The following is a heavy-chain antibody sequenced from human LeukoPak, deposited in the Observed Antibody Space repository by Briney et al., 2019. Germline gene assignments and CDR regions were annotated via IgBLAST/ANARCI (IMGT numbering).Heavy chain of an antibody. V-gene: IGHV3-7*01. D-gene: IGHD6-13*01. Sequence: GGSLRLSCAASGFTFSSYWMSWVRQAPGKGLEWVANIKQDGSEKYYVDSVKGRFTISRDNAKNSLYLQMNSLRAEDTAVYYCARGFGSSWLYYYYYMDVWGKGTTVTVSS. CDR3: ARGFGSSWLYYYYYMDV. J-gene: IGHJ6*03. CDR1: GFTFSSYW. CDR2: IKQDGSEK.